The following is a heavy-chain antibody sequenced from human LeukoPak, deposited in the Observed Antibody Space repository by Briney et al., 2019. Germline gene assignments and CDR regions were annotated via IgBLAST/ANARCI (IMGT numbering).Heavy chain of an antibody. Sequence: GXXLRLSCAASGFAFSSYWMTWVRQAPGKGLEWVANIKPDGSGKNYVDSVKGRFTISRDNAKNSLYLQMQGLRVEDTAVYYCSSQPAVLDLDCWGQGTLVTVSS. J-gene: IGHJ4*02. CDR3: SSQPAVLDLDC. CDR1: GFAFSSYW. D-gene: IGHD6-19*01. V-gene: IGHV3-7*01. CDR2: IKPDGSGK.